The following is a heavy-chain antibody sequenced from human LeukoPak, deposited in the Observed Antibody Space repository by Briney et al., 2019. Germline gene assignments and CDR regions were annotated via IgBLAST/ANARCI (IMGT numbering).Heavy chain of an antibody. CDR2: IYHVGST. V-gene: IGHV4-30-2*01. CDR3: ARAYYYDSSGYYWDAFDI. CDR1: GGSISSGGYS. Sequence: SETLSLTCAVPGGSISSGGYSWSWIRQPPGKGLEWIGYIYHVGSTYYTPSLKSRVTISVDRSKNHFSLKLRSVTAADTAVYYCARAYYYDSSGYYWDAFDIWGQGTMVTVSS. J-gene: IGHJ3*02. D-gene: IGHD3-22*01.